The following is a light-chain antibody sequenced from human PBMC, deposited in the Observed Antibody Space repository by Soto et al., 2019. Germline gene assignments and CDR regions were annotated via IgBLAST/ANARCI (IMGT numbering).Light chain of an antibody. CDR2: GAS. CDR3: HQYGSSPRT. J-gene: IGKJ1*01. CDR1: QSVSSCY. V-gene: IGKV3-20*01. Sequence: EIGITQSPCNLSLSLGERATLSCRASQSVSSCYLASYQQKPGQAPRLRIYGASSRAPCIPDRFSGSFSGTVFSLTIRRLEPEDFGLNYCHQYGSSPRTLGQGAKVDI.